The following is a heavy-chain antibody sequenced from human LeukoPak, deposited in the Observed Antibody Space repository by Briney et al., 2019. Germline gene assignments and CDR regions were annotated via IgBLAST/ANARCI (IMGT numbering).Heavy chain of an antibody. Sequence: PSETLSLTCTVSGGSISSSSYYWAWIRQPPGKGLEWIGTIYYSGNTYYNPSLKSRVTISEDTSKNQFSLKLSSVTAADTAVYYCARLLRFLELDYWGQGTLVTVSS. J-gene: IGHJ4*02. V-gene: IGHV4-39*01. D-gene: IGHD3-3*01. CDR2: IYYSGNT. CDR1: GGSISSSSYY. CDR3: ARLLRFLELDY.